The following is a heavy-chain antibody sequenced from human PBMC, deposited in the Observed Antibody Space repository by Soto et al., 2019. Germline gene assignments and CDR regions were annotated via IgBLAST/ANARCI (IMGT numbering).Heavy chain of an antibody. V-gene: IGHV3-33*01. Sequence: QVQLVESGGGVVQPGRSLRLSCAASGFTFSSYGMHWVRQAPGKGLEWVAVIWYDGSNKYYADSVKGRFIISRDNSKNSLYLQMNSLRAADTAVYSCASDGPTPYYYGSGNALDYWGQGTLVTVSS. J-gene: IGHJ4*02. CDR3: ASDGPTPYYYGSGNALDY. CDR1: GFTFSSYG. D-gene: IGHD3-10*01. CDR2: IWYDGSNK.